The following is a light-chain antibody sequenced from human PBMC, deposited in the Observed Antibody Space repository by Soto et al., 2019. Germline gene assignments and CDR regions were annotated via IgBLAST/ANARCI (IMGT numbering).Light chain of an antibody. CDR2: EVS. Sequence: QSALTQPASVSGSPGQSITISCTGTSSDVGGYNYVSWYQQHPGKAPNLMIYEVSNRPSGVSNRFSGSKSGNTASLTISGLQAEDEADYYCSSYTSSRTYVFGTGTQLTVL. CDR3: SSYTSSRTYV. CDR1: SSDVGGYNY. J-gene: IGLJ1*01. V-gene: IGLV2-14*01.